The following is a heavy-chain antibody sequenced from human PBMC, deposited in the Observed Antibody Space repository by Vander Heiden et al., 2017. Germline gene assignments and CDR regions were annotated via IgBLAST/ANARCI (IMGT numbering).Heavy chain of an antibody. CDR3: AKDSVLAGTGDFDY. CDR1: GFTFSSYG. J-gene: IGHJ4*02. CDR2: ISYDGSNK. V-gene: IGHV3-30*18. Sequence: QVQLVESGGGVVQPGRSLRLSCAASGFTFSSYGMPWVRQAPGKGLEWVAVISYDGSNKYYADSVKGRFTISRDNSKNTLYLQMNSLRAEDTAVYYCAKDSVLAGTGDFDYWGQGTLVTVSS. D-gene: IGHD6-13*01.